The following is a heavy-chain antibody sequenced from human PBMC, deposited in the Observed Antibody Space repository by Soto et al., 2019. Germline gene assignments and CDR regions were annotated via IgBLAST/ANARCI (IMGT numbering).Heavy chain of an antibody. J-gene: IGHJ6*02. CDR2: IYYSGST. D-gene: IGHD3-10*01. CDR1: GGSISSGDYY. Sequence: KTSETLSLTCTVSGGSISSGDYYWSWIRQPPGKGLEWIGYIYYSGSTYYNPSLKSRVTISVDTSKNQFSLKLSSVTAADTAVYYCARAYYYGSGSYRAMNYYYGMDVWGQGTLVTVSS. CDR3: ARAYYYGSGSYRAMNYYYGMDV. V-gene: IGHV4-30-4*01.